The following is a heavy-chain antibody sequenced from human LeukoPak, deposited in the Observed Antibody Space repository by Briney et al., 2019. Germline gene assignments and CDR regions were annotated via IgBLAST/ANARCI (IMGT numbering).Heavy chain of an antibody. J-gene: IGHJ4*02. V-gene: IGHV1-69*05. CDR2: IIPIFGTA. CDR3: AREAVAGTVMYFDY. D-gene: IGHD6-19*01. CDR1: GGTFSSYA. Sequence: ASVKVSCKASGGTFSSYAISWVRQAPGQGLEGMGGIIPIFGTANYAQKFQGRVTITTDESTSTAYMELSSLRSEDTAVYYCAREAVAGTVMYFDYWGQGTLVTVSS.